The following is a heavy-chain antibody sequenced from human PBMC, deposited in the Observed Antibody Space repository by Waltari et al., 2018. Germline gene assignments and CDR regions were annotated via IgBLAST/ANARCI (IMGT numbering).Heavy chain of an antibody. J-gene: IGHJ3*02. V-gene: IGHV1-2*06. D-gene: IGHD6-13*01. CDR1: GYTLTGSY. CDR3: ARDSGTGAFDI. CDR2: INPNSGGT. Sequence: QVQLVQSGAEVQKPGASVKVSCQASGYTLTGSYMHWVRQAPGKGLEWMGRINPNSGGTNYAQNFQGRVTMTRDTSISTAYMELSSLKSDDTAVYYCARDSGTGAFDIWGQGTMVTVSS.